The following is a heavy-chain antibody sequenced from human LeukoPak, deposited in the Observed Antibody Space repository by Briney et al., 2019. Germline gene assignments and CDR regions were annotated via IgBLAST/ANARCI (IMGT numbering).Heavy chain of an antibody. CDR3: AKDLPTPYFDY. V-gene: IGHV3-30*02. D-gene: IGHD4-23*01. CDR2: IRYDESTK. J-gene: IGHJ4*02. CDR1: GFTFSNYG. Sequence: GGSLRLSCAASGFTFSNYGMHWVRQAPGKGLEWVAFIRYDESTKFYADSVKGRFTISRDNSKTTLYLQMNSLRAEDTAVYCCAKDLPTPYFDYWGQGTLVTVSS.